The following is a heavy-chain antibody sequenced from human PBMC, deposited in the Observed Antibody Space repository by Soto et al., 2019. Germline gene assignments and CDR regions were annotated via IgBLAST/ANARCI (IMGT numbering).Heavy chain of an antibody. CDR3: ATSYGSGSRAFDY. CDR1: GDTFNFYS. J-gene: IGHJ4*02. Sequence: QVQLVQSGAEVKKPGSSVKVSCKASGDTFNFYSINWVRQAPGLGLEWVGRFNPILSMSNSAQKFQGRVTLPADKSASPAYRVLSSLRSDDTAMYYCATSYGSGSRAFDYWGQGALVTVSS. D-gene: IGHD3-10*01. V-gene: IGHV1-69*02. CDR2: FNPILSMS.